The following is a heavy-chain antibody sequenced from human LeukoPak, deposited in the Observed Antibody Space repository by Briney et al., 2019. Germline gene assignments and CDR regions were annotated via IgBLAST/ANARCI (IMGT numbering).Heavy chain of an antibody. CDR1: GGSISSSSYY. Sequence: SETLSLTCTVSGGSISSSSYYWGWIRQPPGKGLEWIGSIYYSGSTYYNPSLKSRVTISVDTSKNQFSLKLSSVTAADTAVYYCARPHQPYSSPYTNVPRNWFDPWGQGTLVTVSS. CDR2: IYYSGST. V-gene: IGHV4-39*01. CDR3: ARPHQPYSSPYTNVPRNWFDP. J-gene: IGHJ5*02. D-gene: IGHD6-13*01.